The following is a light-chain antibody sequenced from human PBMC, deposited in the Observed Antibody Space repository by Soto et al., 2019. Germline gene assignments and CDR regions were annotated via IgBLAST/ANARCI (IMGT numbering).Light chain of an antibody. V-gene: IGKV3-20*01. Sequence: EIVLTQSPGTLSLSPGERATLSCRASQSVSSSYLAWYQQKPGQAHRLLIYGASSRATGIPDRFSGSGSRTDFTLTISRLEPEDFAVYYCQQYGRTFGQGTKVEIK. J-gene: IGKJ1*01. CDR2: GAS. CDR3: QQYGRT. CDR1: QSVSSSY.